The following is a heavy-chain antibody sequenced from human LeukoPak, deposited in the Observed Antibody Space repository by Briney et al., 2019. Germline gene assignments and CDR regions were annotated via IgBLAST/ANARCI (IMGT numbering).Heavy chain of an antibody. CDR3: ARIAAAGTRGAFDI. CDR2: IIPIFGTA. V-gene: IGHV1-69*13. J-gene: IGHJ3*02. Sequence: ASVKVSCKATGGTSSSYAISWARQAPGQGLEWMGGIIPIFGTANYAQKFQGRVTITADESTSTAYMELSSLRSEDTAVYYCARIAAAGTRGAFDIWGQGTMVTVSS. CDR1: GGTSSSYA. D-gene: IGHD6-13*01.